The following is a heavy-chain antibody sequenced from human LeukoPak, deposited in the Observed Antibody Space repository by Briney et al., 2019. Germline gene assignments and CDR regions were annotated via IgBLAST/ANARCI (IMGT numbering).Heavy chain of an antibody. CDR2: IYYSGST. V-gene: IGHV4-39*01. J-gene: IGHJ5*02. Sequence: SETLSLTCTVSGGSISSSSYYWGWIRQPPGKGLEWIGSIYYSGSTYYNPSLKSRVTISVDTSKNQFSLKLSSVTAADTAVYYCAILSEGYSSGRPNWFDPWGQGTLVTVSS. CDR3: AILSEGYSSGRPNWFDP. D-gene: IGHD6-19*01. CDR1: GGSISSSSYY.